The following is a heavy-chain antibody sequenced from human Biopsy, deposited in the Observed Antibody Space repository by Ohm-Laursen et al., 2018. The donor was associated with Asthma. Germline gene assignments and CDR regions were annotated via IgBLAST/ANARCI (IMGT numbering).Heavy chain of an antibody. Sequence: SVKVSCKTSGYTFRSYGVSWVRQAPGQGLEWMGWISPFTGDTHFGQKFQGRVTMTTDTSTDTAYMELRSLRSDDTAVYYCARHPYNFGGFDYWGQGSLVLVSS. CDR1: GYTFRSYG. CDR3: ARHPYNFGGFDY. V-gene: IGHV1-18*04. CDR2: ISPFTGDT. J-gene: IGHJ4*02. D-gene: IGHD5-24*01.